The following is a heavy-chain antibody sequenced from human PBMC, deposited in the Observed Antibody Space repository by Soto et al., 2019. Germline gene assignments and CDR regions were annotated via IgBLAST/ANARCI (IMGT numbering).Heavy chain of an antibody. D-gene: IGHD3-16*01. CDR1: GNSVSSDSFD. CDR2: TYYRCKWYY. J-gene: IGHJ4*02. CDR3: ARGGNPRDLGY. Sequence: SQTLSLTCAISGNSVSSDSFDWNWIRLSPSRGLEWLGRTYYRCKWYYDYAVSVKSRITIIPDTSRNQFSLQLNSVAPYDTAVYFWARGGNPRDLGYRGQGTLVTVSS. V-gene: IGHV6-1*01.